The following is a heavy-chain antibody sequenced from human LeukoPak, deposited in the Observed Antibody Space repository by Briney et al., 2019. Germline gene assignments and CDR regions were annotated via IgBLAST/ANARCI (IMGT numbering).Heavy chain of an antibody. Sequence: PSETLSLTCTVSGCSISSYYWSWIRQPPGKGLEWIGYIYYSGSTNYNPSLKSRVTISVDTSKNQFSLKLSSVTAADTAVYYCARHDMRGPFRLYRRDNWFDPWGQGTLVTVSS. J-gene: IGHJ5*02. CDR2: IYYSGST. V-gene: IGHV4-59*08. CDR1: GCSISSYY. D-gene: IGHD2-15*01. CDR3: ARHDMRGPFRLYRRDNWFDP.